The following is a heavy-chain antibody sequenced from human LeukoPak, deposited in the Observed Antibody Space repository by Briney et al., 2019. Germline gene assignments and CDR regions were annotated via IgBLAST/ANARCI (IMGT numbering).Heavy chain of an antibody. CDR2: IYYSGST. V-gene: IGHV4-59*08. D-gene: IGHD3-9*01. J-gene: IGHJ4*02. Sequence: SETLSLTCTVSGGSISSYYWSWIRQPPGKGLEWIGYIYYSGSTNYNPSLKSRVTISVDTSKNQFTLKLSSVTAADTAVYYCVRHARYFDWLSIWGQGTLVTVSS. CDR3: VRHARYFDWLSI. CDR1: GGSISSYY.